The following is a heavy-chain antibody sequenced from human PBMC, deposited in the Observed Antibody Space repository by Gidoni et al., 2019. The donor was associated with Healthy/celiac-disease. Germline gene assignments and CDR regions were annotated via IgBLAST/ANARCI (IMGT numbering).Heavy chain of an antibody. V-gene: IGHV3-23*04. CDR1: GFTFSSYA. CDR3: AKGHYSGDLVGASLRLFDY. D-gene: IGHD1-26*01. CDR2: ISGSGGST. Sequence: EVQLVESGGGLVQPGGSLRLSCAASGFTFSSYAMSWVRQAPGKGLEWVSAISGSGGSTYYADSVKGRFTISRDNSKNTLYLQMNSLRAEDTAVYYCAKGHYSGDLVGASLRLFDYWGQGTLVTVSS. J-gene: IGHJ4*02.